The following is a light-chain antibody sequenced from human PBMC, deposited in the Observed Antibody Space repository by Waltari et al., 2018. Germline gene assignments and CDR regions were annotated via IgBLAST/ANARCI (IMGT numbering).Light chain of an antibody. J-gene: IGKJ2*02. CDR1: QSVLYSSNNKNY. CDR2: WAS. CDR3: QEYYSTPRT. Sequence: DIVMTQSPDSLAVSLGERATIHCKSSQSVLYSSNNKNYLAWYQQKPGQPPKLLISWASTRESGVPDRFSGSGSGTDFTLTISSLQDEDVAVYYCQEYYSTPRTFGQGTKLEIK. V-gene: IGKV4-1*01.